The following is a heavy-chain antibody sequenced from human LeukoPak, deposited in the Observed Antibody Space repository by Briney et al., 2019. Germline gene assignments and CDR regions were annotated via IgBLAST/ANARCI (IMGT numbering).Heavy chain of an antibody. Sequence: SETLSLTCTVSGGSISSYYWSWIRQPPGKGLEWIGYIYYSGSTDYNPSLKSRVTISVDTSKNQFSLKLSSVTAADTAIYYCARGATHFDYWGQGTLATVSS. D-gene: IGHD2-15*01. J-gene: IGHJ4*02. V-gene: IGHV4-59*01. CDR3: ARGATHFDY. CDR2: IYYSGST. CDR1: GGSISSYY.